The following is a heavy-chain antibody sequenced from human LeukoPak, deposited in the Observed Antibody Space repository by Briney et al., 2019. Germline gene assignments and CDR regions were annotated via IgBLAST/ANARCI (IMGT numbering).Heavy chain of an antibody. CDR3: ARAMGSYYNEAFDI. V-gene: IGHV3-7*01. D-gene: IGHD3-10*01. CDR1: GFTFSSYW. Sequence: PGGSLRLSCAASGFTFSSYWMSWVRQAPGKGLEWVANIKQDGSEKYYVDSVKGRFTISRDNAKNSLYLQMNSLRGEDTAVYYCARAMGSYYNEAFDIWGQGTMVTVSS. J-gene: IGHJ3*02. CDR2: IKQDGSEK.